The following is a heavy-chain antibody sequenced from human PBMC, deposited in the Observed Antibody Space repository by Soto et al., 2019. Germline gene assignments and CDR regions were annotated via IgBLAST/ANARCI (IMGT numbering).Heavy chain of an antibody. Sequence: GESLKISCKGSGYTFTNYWISWVRQMPGKGLEWMGRIDPSDSYTNYSPSFQGHVTISADKSISTAYLQWSSLKASDTAVYYCASRITVVRGVTAVNDYWGQGTLVTVS. CDR1: GYTFTNYW. J-gene: IGHJ4*02. CDR2: IDPSDSYT. D-gene: IGHD3-10*01. CDR3: ASRITVVRGVTAVNDY. V-gene: IGHV5-10-1*01.